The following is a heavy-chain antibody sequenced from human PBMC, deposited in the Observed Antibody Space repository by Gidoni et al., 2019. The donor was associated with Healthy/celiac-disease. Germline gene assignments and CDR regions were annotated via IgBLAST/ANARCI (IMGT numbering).Heavy chain of an antibody. CDR1: GYTFTSYY. CDR2: INPSGGST. CDR3: ARRGQSSRGEWSGDY. J-gene: IGHJ4*02. D-gene: IGHD3-3*01. Sequence: QVQLVQSGAEVKKPGASVKVSCKASGYTFTSYYMHWVRQAPGQGLEWMGIINPSGGSTSYAQKFQGRVTMTRDTSTSTVYMELSSLRSEDTAVYYCARRGQSSRGEWSGDYWGQGTLVTVSS. V-gene: IGHV1-46*03.